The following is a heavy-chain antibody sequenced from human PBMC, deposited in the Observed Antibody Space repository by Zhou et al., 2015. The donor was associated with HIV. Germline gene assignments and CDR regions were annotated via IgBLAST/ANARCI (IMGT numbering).Heavy chain of an antibody. CDR3: ARGMKHSEDLAYCGGDCYLVDYYYYYYMDV. CDR1: GGTFSSYA. CDR2: IIPIFGTA. Sequence: QVQLVQSGAEVKKPGSSVKVSCKASGGTFSSYAISWVRQAPGQGLEWMGGIIPIFGTANYAQKFQGRVTITADESTSTAYMELSSLRSEDTAVYYCARGMKHSEDLAYCGGDCYLVDYYYYYYMDVWGKGTTVTVSS. D-gene: IGHD2-21*01. J-gene: IGHJ6*03. V-gene: IGHV1-69*01.